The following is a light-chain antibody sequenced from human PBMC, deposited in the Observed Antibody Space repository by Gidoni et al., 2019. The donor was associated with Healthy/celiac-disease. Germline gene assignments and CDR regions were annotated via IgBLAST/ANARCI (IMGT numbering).Light chain of an antibody. V-gene: IGKV1-33*01. J-gene: IGKJ3*01. CDR3: QQYDNLPFT. CDR2: DAS. CDR1: QDISNY. Sequence: DIQMTQSPSSLSASVGDRVTITCQASQDISNYLNWYQQKPGKAPKHLIYDASNLETGVPSRFSRSGSGTDFTFTISSLQPEDIATYYCQQYDNLPFTFGPGTKVDIK.